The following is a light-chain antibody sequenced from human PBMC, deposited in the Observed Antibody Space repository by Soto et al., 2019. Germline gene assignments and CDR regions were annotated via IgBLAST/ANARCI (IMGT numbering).Light chain of an antibody. CDR1: QSLSTY. J-gene: IGKJ4*01. Sequence: DIQMTQSPSSLSASVGDRVTITCRASQSLSTYLNWYQQKPGKAPKLLIYTTSTLQSGVPSRFSGSGSGTDFTLTISSLQPEDFATYYCQQSYSHPLAFGGGTKVEI. CDR2: TTS. CDR3: QQSYSHPLA. V-gene: IGKV1-39*01.